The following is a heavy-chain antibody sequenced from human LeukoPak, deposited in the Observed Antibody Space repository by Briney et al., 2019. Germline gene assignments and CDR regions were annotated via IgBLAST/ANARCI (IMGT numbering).Heavy chain of an antibody. CDR2: IYYSGST. V-gene: IGHV4-59*01. CDR1: GVSISSYY. CDR3: ARTEGDIAVAGTSLDYCYGMDV. J-gene: IGHJ6*04. D-gene: IGHD6-19*01. Sequence: SETLSLTCTVSGVSISSYYWSWIRQPPGKGLEWIGYIYYSGSTNYNPSLKSRVTISVDTSKNQFSLKLSSVTAADTAVYYCARTEGDIAVAGTSLDYCYGMDVWGKGTTVTVSS.